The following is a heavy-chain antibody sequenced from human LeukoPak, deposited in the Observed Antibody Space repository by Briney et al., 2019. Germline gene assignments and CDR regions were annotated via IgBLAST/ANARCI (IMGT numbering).Heavy chain of an antibody. CDR1: GFTFGDYA. D-gene: IGHD3-3*01. V-gene: IGHV3-49*04. J-gene: IGHJ4*02. CDR3: TRRFLEWLLGDDY. CDR2: IASETYGGTA. Sequence: GVLRLSCTASGFTFGDYAMTWVRQAPGRGLEWVGFIASETYGGTAEYAASVKGRFTISRDDSKSIAYLQMNSLKTEDTAVYYCTRRFLEWLLGDDYWGQGTLVTVSS.